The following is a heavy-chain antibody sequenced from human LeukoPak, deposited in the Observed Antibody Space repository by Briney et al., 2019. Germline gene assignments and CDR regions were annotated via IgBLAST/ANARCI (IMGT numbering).Heavy chain of an antibody. V-gene: IGHV1-18*01. J-gene: IGHJ5*02. D-gene: IGHD1-26*01. CDR3: ARDTKRLRARWENLGFDP. Sequence: ASVKVSCKASGYTFSSYGISWVRQAPGQGLEWMGWISGYNDNTKYYAQKLQGRVTMTTDTSTSTAYMELRSLRSDDTAVYYCARDTKRLRARWENLGFDPWGQGTLVTVSS. CDR1: GYTFSSYG. CDR2: ISGYNDNT.